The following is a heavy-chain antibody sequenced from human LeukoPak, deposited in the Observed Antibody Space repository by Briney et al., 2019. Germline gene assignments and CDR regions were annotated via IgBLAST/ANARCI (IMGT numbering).Heavy chain of an antibody. V-gene: IGHV4-39*01. CDR2: IYYSGST. D-gene: IGHD5-18*01. J-gene: IGHJ4*03. CDR3: ARHPERYSYFDY. CDR1: GGSISSSSYY. Sequence: SETLSLTCTVSGGSISSSSYYWGWIRQPPGKGLEWIGSIYYSGSTYYNPSLKSRVTISLDTSKNQFSLRLSSVTAADTAVYSCARHPERYSYFDYWGQGTLVTVSS.